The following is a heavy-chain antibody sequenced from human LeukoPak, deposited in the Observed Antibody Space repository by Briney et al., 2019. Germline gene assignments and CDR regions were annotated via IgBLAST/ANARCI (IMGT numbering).Heavy chain of an antibody. J-gene: IGHJ4*02. CDR1: GFTFSSYS. D-gene: IGHD3-9*01. Sequence: GGALRLSCAASGFTFSSYSMNWVRQAPGKGLEWVSSISSSSSYIYYADSLKGRFTISRVNAKNSLYLQMNSLRAEDTAVYYCARGPYNDILTGYFFDYWGQGTLVTVSS. CDR2: ISSSSSYI. V-gene: IGHV3-21*01. CDR3: ARGPYNDILTGYFFDY.